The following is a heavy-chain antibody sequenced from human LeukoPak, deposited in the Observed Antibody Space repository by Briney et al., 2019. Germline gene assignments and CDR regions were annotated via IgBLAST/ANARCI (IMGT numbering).Heavy chain of an antibody. CDR2: MYYSGST. J-gene: IGHJ2*01. CDR1: GGSISSYY. Sequence: PSETLSLTCTVSGGSISSYYWSWIRQRPGKGLDWIGYMYYSGSTNYNPSLNSRVTISVDTSKHQFPLKLSAVTAADTAVYYCARFSSHDWYFDLWGRGALVTVSS. CDR3: ARFSSHDWYFDL. V-gene: IGHV4-59*01.